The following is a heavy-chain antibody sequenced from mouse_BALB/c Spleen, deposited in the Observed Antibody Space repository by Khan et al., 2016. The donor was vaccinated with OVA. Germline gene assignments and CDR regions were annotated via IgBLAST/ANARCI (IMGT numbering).Heavy chain of an antibody. V-gene: IGHV1S132*01. D-gene: IGHD3-3*01. CDR3: ARGGAVYYFDY. CDR2: IYPGNDNT. J-gene: IGHJ2*01. CDR1: GYIFTSYW. Sequence: QVQLLQSGAELVRPGASVKLSCKTSGYIFTSYWIHWVKQRPGQGLEWIARIYPGNDNTYYNEKLKDKATLTADKSSSTAYMQLSRLKSEDSAVYFCARGGAVYYFDYWGQGTMLTVSS.